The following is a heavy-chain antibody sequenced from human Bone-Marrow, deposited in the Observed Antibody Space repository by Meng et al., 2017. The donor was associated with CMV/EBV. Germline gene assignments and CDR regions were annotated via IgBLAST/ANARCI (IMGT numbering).Heavy chain of an antibody. CDR1: GFTFSTYA. V-gene: IGHV3-30-3*01. D-gene: IGHD1-26*01. CDR3: ARVLGEYSGSWGPMDV. Sequence: GESLKISCAASGFTFSTYAMHWVRQAPGKGLEWVAVISYDGSNKYYADSVKGRFTISRDNSKNTLYLQMNSLRAEDTAVYYCARVLGEYSGSWGPMDVWGQGNTVTVSS. CDR2: ISYDGSNK. J-gene: IGHJ6*02.